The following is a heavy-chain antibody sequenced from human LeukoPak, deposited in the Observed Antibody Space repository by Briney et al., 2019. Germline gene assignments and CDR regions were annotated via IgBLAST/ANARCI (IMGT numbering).Heavy chain of an antibody. CDR3: AKMTVHDYGKDAFDI. Sequence: GGSLRLSCAASGFTFSSYSMNWVRQAPGKGLEWVSSISSSGSYIYYADSVKGRFTISRDNAKNSLYLQMNSLRAEDTAVYYCAKMTVHDYGKDAFDIWGQGTMVTVSS. CDR1: GFTFSSYS. CDR2: ISSSGSYI. V-gene: IGHV3-21*01. D-gene: IGHD4-17*01. J-gene: IGHJ3*02.